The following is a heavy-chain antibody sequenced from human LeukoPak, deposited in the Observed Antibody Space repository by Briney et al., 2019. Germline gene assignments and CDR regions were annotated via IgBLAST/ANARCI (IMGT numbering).Heavy chain of an antibody. D-gene: IGHD4-17*01. Sequence: SETLSLTCTVSGCSISSYYWSWIRQPPGRGLEWIGYIYYSGSTNYNPSLKSRVSISVDTSKNQFSLKLSSVTAADTAVYYCARMTVTSDAFDIWGQGTMVTVSS. V-gene: IGHV4-59*01. J-gene: IGHJ3*02. CDR3: ARMTVTSDAFDI. CDR1: GCSISSYY. CDR2: IYYSGST.